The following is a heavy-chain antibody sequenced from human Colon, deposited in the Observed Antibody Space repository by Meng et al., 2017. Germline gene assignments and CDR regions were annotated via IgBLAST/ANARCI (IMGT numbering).Heavy chain of an antibody. CDR1: GLIFSRSG. CDR3: ARDKGTYYLDS. J-gene: IGHJ4*02. V-gene: IGHV3-33*01. CDR2: IWSDGSQE. Sequence: GESLKISCVMSGLIFSRSGMHWVRQAPGKGLEVVAFIWSDGSQEYYADSVRGRFTISRDNSRNAVYLQMNSLRDEDTAVYYCARDKGTYYLDSWGQGTLVTVSS. D-gene: IGHD3-10*01.